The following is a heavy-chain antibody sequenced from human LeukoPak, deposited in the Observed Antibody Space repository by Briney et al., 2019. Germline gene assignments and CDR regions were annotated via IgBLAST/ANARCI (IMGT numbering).Heavy chain of an antibody. CDR2: IIPILGIA. CDR1: GGTFSSYA. V-gene: IGHV1-69*04. Sequence: ASVKVSCKAPGGTFSSYAISWVRQAPGQGLEWMGRIIPILGIANYAQKFQGRVTITADKSTSTAYMELSSLRSEDTAVYYCARTAMVTNWFDPWGQGTLVTVSS. CDR3: ARTAMVTNWFDP. J-gene: IGHJ5*02. D-gene: IGHD5-18*01.